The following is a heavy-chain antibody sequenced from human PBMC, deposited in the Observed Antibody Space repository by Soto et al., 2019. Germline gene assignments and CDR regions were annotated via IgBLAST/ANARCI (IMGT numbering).Heavy chain of an antibody. J-gene: IGHJ4*02. Sequence: QVQLVQSGAEVKKPGASVKVSCKASGYTFTSYGISWVRQAPGQGLEWMGWISPYKGHTNYAQNLQGRGTMTTDTSTSTACMELRSLRSDDTAVYYCARTTEGMWSDYWGQGTPVTVSS. CDR1: GYTFTSYG. CDR3: ARTTEGMWSDY. CDR2: ISPYKGHT. V-gene: IGHV1-18*01. D-gene: IGHD4-17*01.